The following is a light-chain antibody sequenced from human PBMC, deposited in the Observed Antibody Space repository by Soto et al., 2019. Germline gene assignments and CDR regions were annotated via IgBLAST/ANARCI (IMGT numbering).Light chain of an antibody. CDR3: QQYGNSPWT. V-gene: IGKV3-20*01. J-gene: IGKJ1*01. CDR2: GAS. CDR1: QSVSSSY. Sequence: ESVLTQSPGTLSLSPGEGATLSCRASQSVSSSYLAWYQQKPGQAPRLLIYGASNRATGIPDRFSGSGSGTDFTLTISRLEPEDFAVYYCQQYGNSPWTFGQGTNVEIK.